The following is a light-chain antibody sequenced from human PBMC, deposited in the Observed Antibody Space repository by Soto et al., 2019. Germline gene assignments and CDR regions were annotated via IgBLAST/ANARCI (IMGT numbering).Light chain of an antibody. CDR2: GAS. J-gene: IGKJ4*01. Sequence: TLSVSPGERATLSCRASQSVSSTLAWYQQKPGQVPRLLIYGASTRATGIPARFSGSGSGTDFTLTISSLQSEDFAVYYCQHYNQWPLTFGGGTKVDIK. CDR1: QSVSST. CDR3: QHYNQWPLT. V-gene: IGKV3-15*01.